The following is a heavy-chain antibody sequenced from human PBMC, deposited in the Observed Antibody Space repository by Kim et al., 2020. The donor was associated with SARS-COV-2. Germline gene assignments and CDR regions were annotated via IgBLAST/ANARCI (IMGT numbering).Heavy chain of an antibody. Sequence: YNPSLKSRVTISVDTSKNQFSLKLSSVTAADTAVYYCARKSAAGFFYFDYWGQGTLVTVSS. D-gene: IGHD6-13*01. V-gene: IGHV4-39*01. CDR3: ARKSAAGFFYFDY. J-gene: IGHJ4*02.